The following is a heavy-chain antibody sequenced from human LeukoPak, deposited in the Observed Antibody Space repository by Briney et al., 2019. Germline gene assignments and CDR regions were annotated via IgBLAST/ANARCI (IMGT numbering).Heavy chain of an antibody. D-gene: IGHD2-21*02. CDR3: ARGRWSATTASYYLDF. V-gene: IGHV1-3*01. CDR1: GYIFTDYA. Sequence: ASVKVSCRASGYIFTDYAILWVRQAPGQRLERLGWINAGNGNTKYSQNFQGRVTLTRDTSATTASMEMNSLRSEDTALYYCARGRWSATTASYYLDFWGLGTLVTVSS. CDR2: INAGNGNT. J-gene: IGHJ4*02.